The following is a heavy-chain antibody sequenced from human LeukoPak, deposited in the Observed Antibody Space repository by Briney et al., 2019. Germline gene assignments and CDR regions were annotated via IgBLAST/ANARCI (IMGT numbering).Heavy chain of an antibody. CDR1: GGSFSGYY. Sequence: PSETLSLTCAVYGGSFSGYYWSWIRQPPGKGLEWIGEINHSGSTNYNPSLKSRVTISVDTSKNQFSLKLSSVTAADTAVYYCAREWSHYYYYRDVWGKGTTVIVSS. V-gene: IGHV4-34*01. CDR3: AREWSHYYYYRDV. CDR2: INHSGST. D-gene: IGHD2-8*01. J-gene: IGHJ6*03.